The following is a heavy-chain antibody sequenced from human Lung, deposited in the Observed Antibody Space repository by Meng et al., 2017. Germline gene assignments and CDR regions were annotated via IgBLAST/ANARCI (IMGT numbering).Heavy chain of an antibody. D-gene: IGHD4-11*01. CDR1: GGSFSDYT. J-gene: IGHJ4*02. CDR3: ARGPTTMAHDFDY. CDR2: INHSGST. Sequence: QAQLQQWGAGLLKPSETLSLTVVVSGGSFSDYTWGWIRQPPGKGLEWIGEINHSGSTNYNPSLESRATISVDTSQNNLSLKLSSVTAADSAVYYCARGPTTMAHDFDYWGQGTLVTVSS. V-gene: IGHV4-34*01.